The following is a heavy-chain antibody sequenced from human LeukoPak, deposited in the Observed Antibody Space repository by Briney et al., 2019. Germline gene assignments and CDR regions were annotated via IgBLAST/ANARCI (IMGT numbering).Heavy chain of an antibody. CDR3: AREGVDGTGIGYMDV. Sequence: GGSLRLSCAASGFTFSDYYMSWIRQAPGKGLEWVSGINWNGGSTGYADSVRGRFTISRDNAKNSLYLQMNSLRAEDTALYYCAREGVDGTGIGYMDVWGKGTAVTVSS. V-gene: IGHV3-20*04. J-gene: IGHJ6*03. CDR1: GFTFSDYY. CDR2: INWNGGST. D-gene: IGHD5-24*01.